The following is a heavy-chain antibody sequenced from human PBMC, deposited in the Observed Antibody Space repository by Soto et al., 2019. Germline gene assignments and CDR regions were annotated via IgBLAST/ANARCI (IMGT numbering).Heavy chain of an antibody. D-gene: IGHD3-10*01. Sequence: GGSLRLSCAASGFIFKMYWMHWVRQSPGKGLVWISRIYNDGTYSDYADSVRGRFTISRDNVNDTLYPQMNNLRAEDSGLYYCTRGPRPISTGTGAYWGQGTQVTVSS. CDR1: GFIFKMYW. V-gene: IGHV3-74*01. CDR3: TRGPRPISTGTGAY. J-gene: IGHJ4*02. CDR2: IYNDGTYS.